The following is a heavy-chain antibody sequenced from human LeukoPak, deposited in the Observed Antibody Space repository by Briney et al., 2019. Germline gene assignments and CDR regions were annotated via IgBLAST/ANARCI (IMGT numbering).Heavy chain of an antibody. V-gene: IGHV4-59*01. D-gene: IGHD3-10*01. Sequence: IPSETLSLTCTVSGGSISSYYWSWIRQPPGKGLEWIGYIYYSGSTNYNPSLKSRVTISVDTSKNQFSLKLSSVTAADTAVYYCARRRVLLWFGEPDGYMDVWGKGTTVTISS. J-gene: IGHJ6*03. CDR2: IYYSGST. CDR3: ARRRVLLWFGEPDGYMDV. CDR1: GGSISSYY.